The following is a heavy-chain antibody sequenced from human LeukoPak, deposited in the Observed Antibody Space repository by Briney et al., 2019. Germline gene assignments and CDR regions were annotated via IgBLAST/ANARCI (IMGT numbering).Heavy chain of an antibody. Sequence: GGSLRLSCAASGFTFSSYWMNWARQAPGKGLEWVASINHNGNVNYYVDSVKGRFTISRDNSKNTLYLQMNSLRAEDTAVYYCARDRGSGWYYWGQGTLVTVSS. CDR2: INHNGNVN. D-gene: IGHD6-19*01. CDR1: GFTFSSYW. CDR3: ARDRGSGWYY. V-gene: IGHV3-7*01. J-gene: IGHJ4*02.